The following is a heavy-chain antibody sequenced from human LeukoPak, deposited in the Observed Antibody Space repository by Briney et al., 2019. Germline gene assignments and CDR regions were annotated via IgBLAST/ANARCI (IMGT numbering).Heavy chain of an antibody. CDR3: ARDGGYSGYDPFDY. D-gene: IGHD5-12*01. CDR2: IYYSGST. CDR1: GGSISSYY. Sequence: PSETLSLTCTVSGGSISSYYWSWIRQPPGKGLEWIGYIYYSGSTNYNPSLKSRVTISVDTSKNQFSLKLSSVTAADTAVYYCARDGGYSGYDPFDYWGQGTLVTVSS. J-gene: IGHJ4*02. V-gene: IGHV4-59*01.